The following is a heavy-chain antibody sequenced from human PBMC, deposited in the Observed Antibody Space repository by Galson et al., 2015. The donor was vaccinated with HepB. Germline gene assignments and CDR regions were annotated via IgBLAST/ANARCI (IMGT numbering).Heavy chain of an antibody. Sequence: SLRLSCAASGFTFSSYGMHWVRQAPGKGLEWVAVISYDGSNEYYADSVKGRFTISRDNSKNTLYLQMNSLRAEDTAVYYCAKDVDIVATLSRQLFDYWGQGTLVTVSS. CDR2: ISYDGSNE. V-gene: IGHV3-30*18. D-gene: IGHD5-12*01. J-gene: IGHJ4*02. CDR3: AKDVDIVATLSRQLFDY. CDR1: GFTFSSYG.